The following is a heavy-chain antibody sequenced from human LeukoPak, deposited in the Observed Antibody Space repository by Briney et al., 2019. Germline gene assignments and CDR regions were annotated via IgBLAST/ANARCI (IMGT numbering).Heavy chain of an antibody. CDR3: ARDPGALRYFDWNSNEETDV. J-gene: IGHJ6*04. V-gene: IGHV3-21*01. Sequence: NPGGSLRLSCAASGFTFSSYGMHWVRQAPGKGLEWVSSISSSSSYIYYADSVKGRFTISRDNAKNSLYLQMNSLRAEDTAVYYCARDPGALRYFDWNSNEETDVWGKGTTVTISS. CDR1: GFTFSSYG. D-gene: IGHD3-9*01. CDR2: ISSSSSYI.